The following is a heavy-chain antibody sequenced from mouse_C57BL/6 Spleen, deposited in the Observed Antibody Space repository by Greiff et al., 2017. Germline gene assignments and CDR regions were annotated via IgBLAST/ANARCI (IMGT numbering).Heavy chain of an antibody. Sequence: QVQLQQPGAELVRPGSSVKLSCKASGYTFTSYWMDWVKQRPGQGLEWIGNIYPSDSETHYNQKFKDKATLTVDKSSSTAYMQLSSLTSEDSAVYYCARGGYSLYYYAMDYWGQGTSVTVSS. V-gene: IGHV1-61*01. CDR2: IYPSDSET. CDR3: ARGGYSLYYYAMDY. D-gene: IGHD3-1*01. CDR1: GYTFTSYW. J-gene: IGHJ4*01.